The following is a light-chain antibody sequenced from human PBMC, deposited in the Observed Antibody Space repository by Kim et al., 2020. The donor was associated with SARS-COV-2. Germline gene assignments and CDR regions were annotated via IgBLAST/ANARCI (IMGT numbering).Light chain of an antibody. CDR1: NLRSYY. Sequence: SSELTQDPAVSVALGQTVRITCQGDNLRSYYASCCQQSPEQAPVLVIYGRNNRPSGIPDRFSGSSSGNTASLTITWAQAADEADSYCSSPDSNANQLVF. J-gene: IGLJ2*01. CDR3: SSPDSNANQLV. V-gene: IGLV3-19*01. CDR2: GRN.